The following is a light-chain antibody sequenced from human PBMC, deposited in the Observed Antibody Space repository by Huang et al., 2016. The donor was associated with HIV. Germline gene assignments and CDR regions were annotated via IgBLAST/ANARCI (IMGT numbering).Light chain of an antibody. J-gene: IGKJ3*01. V-gene: IGKV3-15*01. CDR2: GAS. Sequence: EIVMTQSPATLSVSPGERATLSCRASQSVSSNLAWYQQKPGQAPRLLIYGASTRAIGIPARFSGSGSGTEFTLTISSLQSEDFAVYYCQQGFTFGPGTKVDIK. CDR1: QSVSSN. CDR3: QQGFT.